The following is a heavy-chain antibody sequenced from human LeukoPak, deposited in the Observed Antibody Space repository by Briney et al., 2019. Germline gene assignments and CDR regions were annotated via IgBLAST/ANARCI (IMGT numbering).Heavy chain of an antibody. J-gene: IGHJ5*02. CDR1: GYTFTGYY. CDR2: INPNSGGT. CDR3: ARNKFGVVILSSQFDP. D-gene: IGHD3-3*01. Sequence: ASVKVSCKASGYTFTGYYMHWVRQAPGQGLEWMGWINPNSGGTNYAQKFQGRVTMTRDTSISTAYMELSRLRSDDTAVYYCARNKFGVVILSSQFDPWGQGTLVTVSS. V-gene: IGHV1-2*02.